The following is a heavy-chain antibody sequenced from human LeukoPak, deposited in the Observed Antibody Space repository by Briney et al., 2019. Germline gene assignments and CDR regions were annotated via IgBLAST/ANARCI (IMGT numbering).Heavy chain of an antibody. D-gene: IGHD7-27*01. V-gene: IGHV3-53*01. Sequence: ETLSLTCTVSGGSISSSSYYWGWIRQPPGKGLEWVSVIYSGGSTYYADSVKGRFTISRDNSKNTLYLQMNSLRAEDTAVYYCARGLTGARMSWGQGTLVTVSS. J-gene: IGHJ5*02. CDR1: GGSISSSSYY. CDR3: ARGLTGARMS. CDR2: IYSGGST.